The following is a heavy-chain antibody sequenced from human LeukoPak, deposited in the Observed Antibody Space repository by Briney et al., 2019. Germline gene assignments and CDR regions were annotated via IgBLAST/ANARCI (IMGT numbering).Heavy chain of an antibody. CDR3: ARGGGSPDY. J-gene: IGHJ4*02. CDR2: INQDGSEK. V-gene: IGHV3-7*01. Sequence: PGGSLRLSCAASGFTFSNYWMTWVRQAPGKGLEWVASINQDGSEKFYVDSVKGRFTISRDNAKNSLYLQMNSLRAEDAALYYCARGGGSPDYWGQGTLVTVSS. CDR1: GFTFSNYW. D-gene: IGHD3-16*01.